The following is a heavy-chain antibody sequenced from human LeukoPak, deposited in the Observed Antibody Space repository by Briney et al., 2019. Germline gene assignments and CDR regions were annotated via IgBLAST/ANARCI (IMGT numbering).Heavy chain of an antibody. CDR3: ARELRDGERSPFDY. CDR1: GFTFYDYA. V-gene: IGHV3-9*01. D-gene: IGHD3-10*01. J-gene: IGHJ4*02. Sequence: GGSLRLSCAASGFTFYDYAMHWVRQAPGKGLEWVSGISWNSGSIAYADSVKGRFTISRDNAKNSLYLQMNSLRAADTALYYCARELRDGERSPFDYWGQGTLVTVSS. CDR2: ISWNSGSI.